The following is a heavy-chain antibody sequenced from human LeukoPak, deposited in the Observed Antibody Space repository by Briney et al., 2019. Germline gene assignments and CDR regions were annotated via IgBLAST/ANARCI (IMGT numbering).Heavy chain of an antibody. J-gene: IGHJ4*02. CDR2: IYYSGST. D-gene: IGHD2-2*01. Sequence: PSETLSLTCTVSGGSISSYYWSWIRQPPGKGLEWIGYIYYSGSTNYNPSFKSRVTISVDTSKNQFSLKLSSVTAADTAVYYCARGGYQLLDYWGQGTLVTVSS. CDR3: ARGGYQLLDY. V-gene: IGHV4-59*01. CDR1: GGSISSYY.